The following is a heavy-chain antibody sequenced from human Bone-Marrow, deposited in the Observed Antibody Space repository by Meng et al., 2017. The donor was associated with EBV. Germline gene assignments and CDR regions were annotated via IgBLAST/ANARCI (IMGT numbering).Heavy chain of an antibody. D-gene: IGHD3-10*01. Sequence: QVELAQSGAEVEKPVSSVKVSCKVSGGSFSSYAISWVRQAPGQGLEWMGGIIPIFGTANYAQKFQGRVTITADESTSTAYMELSSLRSEDTAVYYCARGAVRGVIHWFDPWGQGTLVTVSS. V-gene: IGHV1-69*01. CDR3: ARGAVRGVIHWFDP. CDR1: GGSFSSYA. J-gene: IGHJ5*02. CDR2: IIPIFGTA.